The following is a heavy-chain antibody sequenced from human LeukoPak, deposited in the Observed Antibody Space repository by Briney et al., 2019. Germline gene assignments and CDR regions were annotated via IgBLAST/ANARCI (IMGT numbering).Heavy chain of an antibody. Sequence: SETLSLTCTVSGGSISSYYWSWIRQPPGKGLEWIGEINHSGSTNYNPSLKSRVTISVDTSKNQFSLKLSSVTAADTAVYYCARGRFVWVLYSSSSQPYYFDYWGQGTLVTVSS. V-gene: IGHV4-34*01. CDR2: INHSGST. D-gene: IGHD6-6*01. J-gene: IGHJ4*02. CDR1: GGSISSYY. CDR3: ARGRFVWVLYSSSSQPYYFDY.